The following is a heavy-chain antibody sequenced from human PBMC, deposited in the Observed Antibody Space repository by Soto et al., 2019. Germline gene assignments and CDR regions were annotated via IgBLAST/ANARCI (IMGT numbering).Heavy chain of an antibody. CDR1: GGSISSSSYY. Sequence: QLQLQESGPGLVKPSETLSLTCTVSGGSISSSSYYWGWIRQPPGKGLEWIGSIYYSGSTYYNPSLKSRVTLSVDTSKNQFSLKLSSVTAADPAVYYCARHVSGNGGYEGYFDYWGQGTLVTVSS. CDR2: IYYSGST. CDR3: ARHVSGNGGYEGYFDY. D-gene: IGHD5-12*01. J-gene: IGHJ4*02. V-gene: IGHV4-39*01.